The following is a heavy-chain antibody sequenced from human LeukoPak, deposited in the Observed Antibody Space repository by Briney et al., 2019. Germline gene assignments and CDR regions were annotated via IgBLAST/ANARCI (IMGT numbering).Heavy chain of an antibody. D-gene: IGHD7-27*01. CDR3: ARSPPNWGFDH. Sequence: GASVKVSCKASGYTFTSYDINWVRQATGQDLEWMGGMSPNSGNTGYAQKFQGRVTMTRNTSIRTAYMELSNLRSEDTAVYYCARSPPNWGFDHWGQGTLVTVSS. CDR2: MSPNSGNT. V-gene: IGHV1-8*01. J-gene: IGHJ4*02. CDR1: GYTFTSYD.